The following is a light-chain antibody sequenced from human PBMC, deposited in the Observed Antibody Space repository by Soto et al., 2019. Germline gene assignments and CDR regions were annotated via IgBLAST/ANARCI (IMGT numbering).Light chain of an antibody. V-gene: IGKV3-20*01. J-gene: IGKJ1*01. CDR1: QSVSSSF. Sequence: EVVLTQSPGTLSLSPGVRATLSCRASQSVSSSFLAWYQQKPGQAPRLLIYGASRRATGFPARFSGSGSGTDFTLTISSLQSEDFAVYYCQQYDNWPWTFGQGTKVDIK. CDR3: QQYDNWPWT. CDR2: GAS.